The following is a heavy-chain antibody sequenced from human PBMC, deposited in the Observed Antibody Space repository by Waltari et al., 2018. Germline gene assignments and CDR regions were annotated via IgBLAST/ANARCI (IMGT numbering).Heavy chain of an antibody. Sequence: QVQLVQSGAEVKKPGSSVKVSCKASGGTFSSYTISWVRQAPGQGLEWMGRFSPIRGIANEAEKVQGRVTMTANKSTSTAYMELSSLRSEDTAVYYCAGHIAVAGPYYFDYWGQGTLVTVSS. CDR3: AGHIAVAGPYYFDY. J-gene: IGHJ4*02. CDR2: FSPIRGIA. CDR1: GGTFSSYT. V-gene: IGHV1-69*02. D-gene: IGHD6-19*01.